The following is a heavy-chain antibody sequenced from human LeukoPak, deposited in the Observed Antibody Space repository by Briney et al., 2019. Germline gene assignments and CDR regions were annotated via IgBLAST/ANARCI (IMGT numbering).Heavy chain of an antibody. CDR3: ARATSWYVSCFDP. J-gene: IGHJ5*02. CDR2: IYTSGST. V-gene: IGHV4-4*07. D-gene: IGHD2-2*01. CDR1: GGSISGYY. Sequence: SETLSLTCTVSGGSISGYYWSWIRQPAGKGLEWIGRIYTSGSTTYNPSLKSRVTMSVDTSRNQFSLKLSSMTAADTAVYYCARATSWYVSCFDPWGQGTLVTVSS.